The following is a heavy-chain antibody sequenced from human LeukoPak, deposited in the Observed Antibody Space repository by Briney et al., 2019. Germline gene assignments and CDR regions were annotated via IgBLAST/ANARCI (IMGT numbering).Heavy chain of an antibody. Sequence: SETLSLTCTVSGGSLSSYYWSWIRQPPGKGLEGIGYIYYSGSTNYNPSLKSRVTISVDTSKNQFSLKLSSVTAADTAVYYCARGRSLYYDFWSGYYNYFDYWGQGTLVTVSS. D-gene: IGHD3-3*01. CDR1: GGSLSSYY. CDR2: IYYSGST. J-gene: IGHJ4*02. CDR3: ARGRSLYYDFWSGYYNYFDY. V-gene: IGHV4-59*08.